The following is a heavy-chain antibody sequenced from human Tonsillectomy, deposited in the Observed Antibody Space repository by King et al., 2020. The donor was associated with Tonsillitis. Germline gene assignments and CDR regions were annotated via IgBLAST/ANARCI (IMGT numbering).Heavy chain of an antibody. J-gene: IGHJ4*02. CDR3: ARAERAGPWFGELSPHYFDS. CDR1: GGSINNYF. CDR2: SYYSGST. D-gene: IGHD3-10*01. V-gene: IGHV4-59*01. Sequence: VQLQESGPGLVKPSETLSLTCTVSGGSINNYFWSWIRQPPGKGLEWIGYSYYSGSTNYNPSLTSRVTISVDTSKNQFSLKLSSVTAADTAVYYCARAERAGPWFGELSPHYFDSWGQGTLVTVSS.